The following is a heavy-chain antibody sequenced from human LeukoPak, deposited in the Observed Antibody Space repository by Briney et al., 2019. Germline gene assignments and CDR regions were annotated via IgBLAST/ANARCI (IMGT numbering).Heavy chain of an antibody. CDR3: ARGKVVVRGVNWESWFDP. CDR1: GYTFTSYG. V-gene: IGHV1-18*01. Sequence: ASVMVSCKASGYTFTSYGMSWVRQAPGQGLEWMGWVSAYNGNTNYAQKLQGRVTMTTDTSTSTAYMELRSLRSDDTAVYYCARGKVVVRGVNWESWFDPWGQGTLVTVSS. J-gene: IGHJ5*02. CDR2: VSAYNGNT. D-gene: IGHD3-10*01.